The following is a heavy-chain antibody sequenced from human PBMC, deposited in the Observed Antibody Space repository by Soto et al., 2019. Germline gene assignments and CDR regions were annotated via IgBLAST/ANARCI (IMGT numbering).Heavy chain of an antibody. CDR3: AKDRSNSWSFDY. D-gene: IGHD6-13*01. CDR2: ISYDGTNK. J-gene: IGHJ4*02. Sequence: GGSLRLSCAASGFIFSDHNMHWVRQAPGKGLEWVAVISYDGTNKYYADSVKGRFTISRDNSGNTLSLQMNSLGAGDTAVYYCAKDRSNSWSFDYWGQGTLVTVSS. V-gene: IGHV3-30*18. CDR1: GFIFSDHN.